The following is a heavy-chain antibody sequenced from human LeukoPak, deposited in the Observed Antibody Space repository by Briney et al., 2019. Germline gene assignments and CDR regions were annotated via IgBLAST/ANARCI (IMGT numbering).Heavy chain of an antibody. CDR2: ISGSGGST. CDR3: AKEQQLVRGDYYYGMDV. D-gene: IGHD6-13*01. V-gene: IGHV3-23*01. CDR1: GFTFSSYA. Sequence: GGSLRLSCAASGFTFSSYAMCWVRQAPGKGLEWVSAISGSGGSTYYADSVKGRFTISRDNSKNTLYLQMNSLRAEDTAVYYCAKEQQLVRGDYYYGMDVWGQGTTVTVSS. J-gene: IGHJ6*02.